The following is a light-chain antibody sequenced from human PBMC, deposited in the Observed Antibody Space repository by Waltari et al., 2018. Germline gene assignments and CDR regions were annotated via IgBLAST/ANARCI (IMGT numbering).Light chain of an antibody. CDR1: TGERAGYTS. J-gene: IGLJ3*02. Sequence: QSALTQPAPVSRSPGHSLTISCTGTTGERAGYTSVSWYQQHPGKAPKFLIYDVSKRPSGVSNRFSGSKSGNSASLTISGLQADDEADYYCSSYATSNTLVFGGGTKLTVL. CDR2: DVS. V-gene: IGLV2-14*03. CDR3: SSYATSNTLV.